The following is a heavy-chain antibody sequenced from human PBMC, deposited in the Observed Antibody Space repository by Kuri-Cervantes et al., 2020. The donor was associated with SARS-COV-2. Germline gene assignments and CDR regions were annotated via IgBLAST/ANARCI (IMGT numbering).Heavy chain of an antibody. CDR2: INHSGST. J-gene: IGHJ4*02. CDR1: GGSFSGYY. V-gene: IGHV4-34*01. CDR3: ARSYYDYIWGSYRPEALDY. D-gene: IGHD3-16*02. Sequence: ESLKISCAVYGGSFSGYYWSWIRQPPGKGLEWIGEINHSGSTNYNPSLKSRVTISVDTSKNQFSLKLSSVTAADTAVYCCARSYYDYIWGSYRPEALDYWGQGTLVTVSS.